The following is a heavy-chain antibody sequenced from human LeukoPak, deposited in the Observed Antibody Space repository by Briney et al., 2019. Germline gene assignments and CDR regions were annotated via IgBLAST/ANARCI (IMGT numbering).Heavy chain of an antibody. CDR2: IYYSGST. CDR3: ARRGDYGDLDY. CDR1: GGAISSSTYY. D-gene: IGHD4-17*01. V-gene: IGHV4-39*01. J-gene: IGHJ4*02. Sequence: SETLSLTCTVSGGAISSSTYYWGWSRRPPGKGLEWIGSIYYSGSTYYNPSLKSRVTISVDTSKNQFSLKLSSVTAADTAVYYCARRGDYGDLDYWGQGTLVTVSS.